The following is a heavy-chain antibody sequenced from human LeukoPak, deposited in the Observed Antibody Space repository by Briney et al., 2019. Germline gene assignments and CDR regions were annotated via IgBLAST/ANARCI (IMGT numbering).Heavy chain of an antibody. CDR1: GFTFSSYG. CDR3: AKAGVVVAAAEYYYYMAV. J-gene: IGHJ6*03. CDR2: IRYDGSNK. Sequence: GGSLRLSCAASGFTFSSYGMHWVRQAPGKGLEWVAFIRYDGSNKYYADSVKGRFTISRDNSKNTLYLQVNSLRAEDTAVYYCAKAGVVVAAAEYYYYMAVWGKGTTATISS. V-gene: IGHV3-30*02. D-gene: IGHD2-15*01.